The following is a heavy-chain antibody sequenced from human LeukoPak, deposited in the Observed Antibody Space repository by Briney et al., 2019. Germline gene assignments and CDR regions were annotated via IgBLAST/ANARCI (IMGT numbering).Heavy chain of an antibody. CDR2: IYESGST. Sequence: PSEALSLTCAVSGYSISSGYYWGWIRQPPGKGLEWIGSIYESGSTYYNPSLKSRVTISVDTSKNQFSLKVSSVTAADTAVYYCARRGSGWHFEYWGQGTLVTVSS. V-gene: IGHV4-38-2*01. CDR1: GYSISSGYY. J-gene: IGHJ4*02. D-gene: IGHD6-19*01. CDR3: ARRGSGWHFEY.